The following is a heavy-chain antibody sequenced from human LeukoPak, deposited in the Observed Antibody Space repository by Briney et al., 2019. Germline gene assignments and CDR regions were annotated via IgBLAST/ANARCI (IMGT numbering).Heavy chain of an antibody. J-gene: IGHJ3*02. CDR3: ANLLGVPAARGYAFDI. V-gene: IGHV3-23*01. Sequence: GGSLRLSCAASGFTFSSYAMSWVRQAPGKGLEWVSAISGSGGSTYYADSVKGRFTISRDNSKNTLYLQMNSLRAEDTAVSYCANLLGVPAARGYAFDIWGQGTMVTVSS. D-gene: IGHD2-2*01. CDR2: ISGSGGST. CDR1: GFTFSSYA.